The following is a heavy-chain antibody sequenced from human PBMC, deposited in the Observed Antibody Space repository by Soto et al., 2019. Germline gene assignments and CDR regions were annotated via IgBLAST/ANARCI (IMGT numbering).Heavy chain of an antibody. D-gene: IGHD3-22*01. J-gene: IGHJ4*02. CDR3: ARSSYYYDSSGYPFDD. CDR2: IIPIFGTA. Sequence: QVQLVQAGAEVKKPGSSVKVSCKASGGTFISYAISWVRQAPGQGLECMGGIIPIFGTANYAQKFQGRVTITAEDSKSTAYMELSSLRSEDTAVYYCARSSYYYDSSGYPFDDRGQGTLVTVSS. CDR1: GGTFISYA. V-gene: IGHV1-69*01.